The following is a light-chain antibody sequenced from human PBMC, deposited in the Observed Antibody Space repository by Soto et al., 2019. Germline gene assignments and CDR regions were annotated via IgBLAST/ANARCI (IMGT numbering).Light chain of an antibody. Sequence: DIVMTQSPATLSVSPGERATLSCRASQSVSSNLAWYQHKPGQAPRLPICGASTRATGIPARFSGSGSGTEFTLTISSLQYEDFAVYYCQQYNNWTRRFGQGTKVEIQ. CDR1: QSVSSN. V-gene: IGKV3-15*01. CDR3: QQYNNWTRR. CDR2: GAS. J-gene: IGKJ1*01.